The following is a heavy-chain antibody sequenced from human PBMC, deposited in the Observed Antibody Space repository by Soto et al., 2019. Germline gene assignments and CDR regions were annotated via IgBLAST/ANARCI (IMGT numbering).Heavy chain of an antibody. Sequence: VQLVESGGGVVQPGRSLRLSCAASGFTFSSYGMHWVRQAPGKGLEWVAVISYDGSNKYYADSVKGRFTISRDNSKNTLYLQMNSLRAEDTAVYYCNWNYSYWGQGTLVTVSS. CDR1: GFTFSSYG. CDR2: ISYDGSNK. D-gene: IGHD1-7*01. J-gene: IGHJ4*02. V-gene: IGHV3-30*03. CDR3: NWNYSY.